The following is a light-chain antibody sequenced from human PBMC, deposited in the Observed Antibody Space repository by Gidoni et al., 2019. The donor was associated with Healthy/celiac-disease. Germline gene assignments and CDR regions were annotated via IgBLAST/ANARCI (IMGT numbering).Light chain of an antibody. CDR2: WAS. CDR1: QSVLYSPNNNNY. J-gene: IGKJ1*01. V-gene: IGKV4-1*01. Sequence: DIAITQSPDSLALSLGEKATITCKSSQSVLYSPNNNNYLAWYQQKPGQPPKLLIYWASTRESGVPDRFSGSGSETDFTLTISSLQAEDVAVYYCQQYYSTPQTFGQGTKVEIK. CDR3: QQYYSTPQT.